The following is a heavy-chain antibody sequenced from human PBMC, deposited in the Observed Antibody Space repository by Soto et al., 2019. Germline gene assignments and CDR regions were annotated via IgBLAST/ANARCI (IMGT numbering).Heavy chain of an antibody. V-gene: IGHV4-59*01. D-gene: IGHD4-17*01. J-gene: IGHJ5*02. Sequence: SSETLPLTCTVSGLSIISYYWSLIRQPPGKGLEWIGYIYYSGSTNYNPSLKSRVTISVDTSKNQFSLKLSSVTAADTAVYYCARDRGNDYGVLNWFDPWGQGTLLTVSS. CDR1: GLSIISYY. CDR3: ARDRGNDYGVLNWFDP. CDR2: IYYSGST.